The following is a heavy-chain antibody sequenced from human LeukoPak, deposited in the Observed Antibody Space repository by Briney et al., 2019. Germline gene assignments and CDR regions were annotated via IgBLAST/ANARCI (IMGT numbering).Heavy chain of an antibody. CDR1: GFTFDDYA. D-gene: IGHD3-22*01. Sequence: GRSLRLSCAASGFTFDDYAMHWVRQAPGKGLEWVSGISWNSGSIGYADSVKGRFTISRDNAKNSLYLQMNSLRAEDTALYYCAKDYYYDSSGSRWGDAFDIWGQGTMVTVSS. V-gene: IGHV3-9*01. CDR2: ISWNSGSI. J-gene: IGHJ3*02. CDR3: AKDYYYDSSGSRWGDAFDI.